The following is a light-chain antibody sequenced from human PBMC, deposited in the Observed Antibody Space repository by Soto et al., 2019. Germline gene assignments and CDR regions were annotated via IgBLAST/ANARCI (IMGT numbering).Light chain of an antibody. Sequence: EIVLTQSPGTLSLSPGERATLSCRARQSVSSSYLAWYQQKPGQAPRLLIYGASSRATGIPDRFSGSGSGTDLTLTISRLEPEDFAVYFCQQYGSSPRLTFGGGTKVDIK. CDR3: QQYGSSPRLT. CDR1: QSVSSSY. J-gene: IGKJ4*01. V-gene: IGKV3-20*01. CDR2: GAS.